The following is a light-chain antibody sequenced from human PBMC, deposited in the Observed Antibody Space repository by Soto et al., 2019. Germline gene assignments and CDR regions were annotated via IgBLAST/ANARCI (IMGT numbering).Light chain of an antibody. CDR3: KQYLISPAWT. CDR1: QSVSNNY. Sequence: EIVLTQSPGTLSLSPGEKATLSCRASQSVSNNYLAWYQQKSGQAPRLLIYGASSRPTGIPERFSGSRSGTDFTLTISRLESEDFAVYYCKQYLISPAWTCGQGTKVEI. CDR2: GAS. J-gene: IGKJ1*01. V-gene: IGKV3-20*01.